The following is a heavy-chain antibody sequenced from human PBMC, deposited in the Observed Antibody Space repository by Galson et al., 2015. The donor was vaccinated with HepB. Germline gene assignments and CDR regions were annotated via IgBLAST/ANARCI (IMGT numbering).Heavy chain of an antibody. J-gene: IGHJ5*02. D-gene: IGHD6-13*01. CDR1: GGSIRSYY. V-gene: IGHV4-59*01. CDR2: IYYSGST. Sequence: LSLTCTVSGGSIRSYYWSWIRQPPGKGLEWVGYIYYSGSTNYNPSLKSRVTISVDTSKNQFSLKLSSVTAADTAVYYCAREGIAAAGPREFDPWGQGTLVTVSS. CDR3: AREGIAAAGPREFDP.